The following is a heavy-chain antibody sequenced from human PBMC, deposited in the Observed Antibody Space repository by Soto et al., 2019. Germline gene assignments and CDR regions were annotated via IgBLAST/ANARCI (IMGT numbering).Heavy chain of an antibody. V-gene: IGHV3-53*04. D-gene: IGHD3-3*01. CDR1: GFTVSSNY. Sequence: GGSLRLSCAASGFTVSSNYMSWVRQAPGKGLEWVSVIYSGGSTYYADSVKGRFTISRHNSKNTLYLQMNNLRAEDTAVYYCASVQPVEFDFWSGYYSVHGAFDIWGQGTMVTVS. CDR3: ASVQPVEFDFWSGYYSVHGAFDI. J-gene: IGHJ3*02. CDR2: IYSGGST.